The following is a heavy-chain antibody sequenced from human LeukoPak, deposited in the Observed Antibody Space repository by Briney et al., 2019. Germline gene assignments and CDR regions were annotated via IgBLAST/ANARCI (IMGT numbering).Heavy chain of an antibody. CDR2: IYYSGST. V-gene: IGHV4-59*01. D-gene: IGHD3-22*01. CDR1: GGSISSYY. Sequence: PSETLSLTCTVSGGSISSYYWSWIRQPPGKGLEWIGYIYYSGSTNYNPSLKSRVTISVDTSKNQFSLKLSSVTAADTAVYYCARGGDYYDSSGYYAYWGQGTLVTVSS. CDR3: ARGGDYYDSSGYYAY. J-gene: IGHJ4*02.